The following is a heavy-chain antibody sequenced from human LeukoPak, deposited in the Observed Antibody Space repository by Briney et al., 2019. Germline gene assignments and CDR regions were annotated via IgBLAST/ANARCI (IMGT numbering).Heavy chain of an antibody. CDR2: INSDGSST. V-gene: IGHV3-74*01. D-gene: IGHD1-26*01. Sequence: PGGSLRLSCAASGFTFSSYWMHWVRQAPGKGRVWVSRINSDGSSTSYADSVKGRFTLSRHNAKNTLYLQMHSLRAEDTAVYYCARDDGGSYPTIDYWGQGTLVTVSS. CDR1: GFTFSSYW. CDR3: ARDDGGSYPTIDY. J-gene: IGHJ4*02.